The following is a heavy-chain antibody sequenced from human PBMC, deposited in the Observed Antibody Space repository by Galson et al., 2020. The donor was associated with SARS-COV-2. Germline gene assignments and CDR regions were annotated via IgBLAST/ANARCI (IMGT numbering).Heavy chain of an antibody. CDR1: GFTFSSYS. J-gene: IGHJ6*03. V-gene: IGHV3-21*01. D-gene: IGHD2-2*02. Sequence: GGSLRLSCAASGFTFSSYSMNWVRQAPGKGLEWVSSISSSSSYIYYADSVKGRFTISRDNAKNSLYLQMNSLRAEDTAVYYCARDPWYCSSPSCYKSYYMDVWGKGTTVTVSS. CDR2: ISSSSSYI. CDR3: ARDPWYCSSPSCYKSYYMDV.